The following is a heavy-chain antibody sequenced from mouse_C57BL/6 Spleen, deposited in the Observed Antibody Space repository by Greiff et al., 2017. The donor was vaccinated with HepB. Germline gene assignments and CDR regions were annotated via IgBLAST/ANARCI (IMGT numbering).Heavy chain of an antibody. J-gene: IGHJ4*01. V-gene: IGHV1-54*01. CDR1: GYAFTNYL. D-gene: IGHD2-3*01. Sequence: QVQLQQSGAELVRPGTSVKVSCKASGYAFTNYLIEWVKQRPGQGLEWIGVINPGSGGTNYNEKFKGKATLTADKSSSTAYMQLSSLTSEDSAVYFCARCDGSYAMDYWGQGTSVTVSS. CDR3: ARCDGSYAMDY. CDR2: INPGSGGT.